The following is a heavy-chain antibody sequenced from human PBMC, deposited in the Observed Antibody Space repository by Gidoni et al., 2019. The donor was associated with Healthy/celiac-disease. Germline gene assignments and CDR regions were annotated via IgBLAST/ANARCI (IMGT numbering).Heavy chain of an antibody. CDR1: GYTFTSYY. CDR3: ARGKPDYGGKGDWFDP. Sequence: QVQLVQSGAEVKKPGASVKVSCKASGYTFTSYYMHWVRQAPGQGLEWMGIINPSGGSTSYEKKFQGRVTMTRDTSTSTVYMELSSLRSEDTAVYYCARGKPDYGGKGDWFDPWGQGTLVTVSS. CDR2: INPSGGST. J-gene: IGHJ5*02. D-gene: IGHD4-17*01. V-gene: IGHV1-46*03.